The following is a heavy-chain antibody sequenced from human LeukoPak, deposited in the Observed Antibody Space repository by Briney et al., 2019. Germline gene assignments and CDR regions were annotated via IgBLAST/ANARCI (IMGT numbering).Heavy chain of an antibody. D-gene: IGHD6-19*01. CDR1: GYTLTSYD. Sequence: ASVKVSCKASGYTLTSYDINWVRQAAGQGLEWMGCMNPNSGNTGYAQKFQGRVTMTRNTSISTAYMELRSLRSEATAVSYCARGSGWYPADYGYYYYYGMDVWGQGTTVTVSS. CDR2: MNPNSGNT. CDR3: ARGSGWYPADYGYYYYYGMDV. J-gene: IGHJ6*02. V-gene: IGHV1-8*01.